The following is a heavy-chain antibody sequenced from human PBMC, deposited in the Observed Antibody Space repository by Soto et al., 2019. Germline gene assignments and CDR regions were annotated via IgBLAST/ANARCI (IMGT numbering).Heavy chain of an antibody. CDR2: IYHSGRT. Sequence: SETLSLTCTVSDDSLTNGTYYWTWIRQHPGRGLEWIGYIYHSGRTNYNPSLKSRISMSVDTSETQFSLKLSSVTAADTAVYYCASEDRPGISFFDLWGQGTLVTVSS. D-gene: IGHD6-6*01. CDR1: DDSLTNGTYY. CDR3: ASEDRPGISFFDL. J-gene: IGHJ4*02. V-gene: IGHV4-31*03.